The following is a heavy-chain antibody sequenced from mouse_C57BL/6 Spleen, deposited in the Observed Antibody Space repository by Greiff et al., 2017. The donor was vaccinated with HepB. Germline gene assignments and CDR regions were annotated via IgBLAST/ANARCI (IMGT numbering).Heavy chain of an antibody. J-gene: IGHJ2*01. V-gene: IGHV1-18*01. CDR1: GYTFTDYN. Sequence: EVQLVESGPELVKPGASVKIPCKASGYTFTDYNMDWVKQSHGKSLEWIGDINPNNGGTIYNQKFKGKATLTVDKSSSTAYMELRSLTSEDTAVYYCARGWLLQGYYFDYWGQGTTLTVSS. CDR2: INPNNGGT. D-gene: IGHD2-3*01. CDR3: ARGWLLQGYYFDY.